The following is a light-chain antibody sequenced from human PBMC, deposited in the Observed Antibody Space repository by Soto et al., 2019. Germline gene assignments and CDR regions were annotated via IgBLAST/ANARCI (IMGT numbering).Light chain of an antibody. J-gene: IGKJ1*01. V-gene: IGKV1-5*01. CDR3: QQYNIYPWT. Sequence: DLQMTQSPSTLSASVGDRVIITCRASQSISNRLAWYQQRPGKAPKYLIYDASTLDSGAPSRFSGSGSGTEFTLSISSLQPDDFATYYCQQYNIYPWTFGQGTKVDNK. CDR2: DAS. CDR1: QSISNR.